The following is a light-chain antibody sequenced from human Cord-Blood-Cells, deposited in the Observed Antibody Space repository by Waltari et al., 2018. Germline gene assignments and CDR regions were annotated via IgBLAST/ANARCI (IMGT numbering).Light chain of an antibody. CDR2: DVS. CDR1: SSAVCGYTY. J-gene: IGLJ2*01. CDR3: CSYAGSYTVV. V-gene: IGLV2-11*01. Sequence: QSALTQPRSVSGSPGQSVTISCTGTSSAVCGYTYVSWYQQHPGKAPKLMIYDVSKRPSGVPDRFSGSKSGNTASLTISGLQAEDEADYYCCSYAGSYTVVFGGGTKLTVL.